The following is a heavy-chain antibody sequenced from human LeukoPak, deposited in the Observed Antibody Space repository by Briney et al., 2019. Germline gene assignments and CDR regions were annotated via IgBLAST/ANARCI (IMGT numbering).Heavy chain of an antibody. D-gene: IGHD1-26*01. CDR3: ARDTTYSAALYGMDV. CDR1: GYTFTSYG. CDR2: ISGYNGNT. Sequence: GASVKVSCKASGYTFTSYGISWVRQAPGQGLEWMGWISGYNGNTNYAQKFQGRVTMTTDTSTSTAYMELRSLRSDDTAVYYCARDTTYSAALYGMDVWGQGTTVTVSS. J-gene: IGHJ6*02. V-gene: IGHV1-18*01.